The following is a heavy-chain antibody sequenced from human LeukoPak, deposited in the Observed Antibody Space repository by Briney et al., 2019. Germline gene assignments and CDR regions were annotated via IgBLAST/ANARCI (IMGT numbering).Heavy chain of an antibody. Sequence: GGSLRLSCAASGFTFSSYAMSWVRQAPGKGLEWVSAISGSGGSTYYADSVKGRFTISRDNAKNSLYLQMNSLRAEDTAVYYCARGAYGSGPYFDYWGQGTLVTVSS. J-gene: IGHJ4*02. CDR3: ARGAYGSGPYFDY. D-gene: IGHD3-10*01. CDR1: GFTFSSYA. V-gene: IGHV3-23*01. CDR2: ISGSGGST.